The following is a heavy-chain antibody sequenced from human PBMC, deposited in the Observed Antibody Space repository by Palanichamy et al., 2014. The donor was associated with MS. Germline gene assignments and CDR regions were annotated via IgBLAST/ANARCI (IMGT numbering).Heavy chain of an antibody. J-gene: IGHJ6*02. CDR1: GYSFTSYY. CDR2: INPNGGST. Sequence: QVQLVQSGTEVKRPGASVKVSCKASGYSFTSYYIHWVRQAPGQGLEWMGGINPNGGSTGYAQKFQGRLTLTSDTSTSTVYMKVSSLRPEDTAVYFCARYRPLYYAMDVWGQGITVTVPS. V-gene: IGHV1-46*01. CDR3: ARYRPLYYAMDV. D-gene: IGHD1-26*01.